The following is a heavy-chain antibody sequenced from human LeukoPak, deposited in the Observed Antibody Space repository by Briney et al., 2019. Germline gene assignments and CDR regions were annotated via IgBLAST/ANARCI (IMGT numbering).Heavy chain of an antibody. V-gene: IGHV4-34*01. CDR2: INHSGST. CDR1: GGSFNGYY. J-gene: IGHJ5*02. D-gene: IGHD2-2*02. CDR3: ARGYCSSTSCYTGWFDP. Sequence: PSETLSLTCAVYGGSFNGYYWSWIRQPPGEGLEWIGEINHSGSTNYNPSLKSRVTISVDTSKNQFSLKLSSVTAADTAVYYCARGYCSSTSCYTGWFDPWGQGTLVTVSS.